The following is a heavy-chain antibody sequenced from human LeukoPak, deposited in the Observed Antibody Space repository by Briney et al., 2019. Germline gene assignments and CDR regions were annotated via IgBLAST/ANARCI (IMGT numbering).Heavy chain of an antibody. CDR3: ARGGSSLLFDY. Sequence: LGESLKISCKGSGYSFTSYWIAWVRQMPGKGLEWMGIIHPGDSDIRYSPSFQGQVTMSADKSISTAYLQWSSLKASDTAIYYCARGGSSLLFDYWGQGALVTVSS. D-gene: IGHD6-13*01. V-gene: IGHV5-51*01. J-gene: IGHJ4*02. CDR1: GYSFTSYW. CDR2: IHPGDSDI.